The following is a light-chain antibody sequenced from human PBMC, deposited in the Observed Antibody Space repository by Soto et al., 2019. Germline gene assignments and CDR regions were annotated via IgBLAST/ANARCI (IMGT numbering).Light chain of an antibody. CDR1: QSVSSY. Sequence: EIVLTQSPATLSLSPGERATLSCRASQSVSSYLAWYQQKPGQAPRPLIYDASNRATGIPARFSGSGSGTDFTLTITSLEPEDFAVYDCQHRSNWLAFGGGTKVEIK. CDR3: QHRSNWLA. V-gene: IGKV3-11*01. CDR2: DAS. J-gene: IGKJ4*01.